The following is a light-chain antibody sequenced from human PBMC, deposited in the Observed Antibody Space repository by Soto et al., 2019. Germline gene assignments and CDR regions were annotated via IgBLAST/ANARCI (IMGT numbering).Light chain of an antibody. CDR3: QQYGSSGT. Sequence: EIVMTQSPATLSVSPGERATLSCRASQSIGSNLAWYQQKPGQAPRLVIYASSIRASDFPARFSGSGSGTEFTLTISGLQSDDFAVYYCQQYGSSGTFGQGTKVDIK. J-gene: IGKJ1*01. CDR1: QSIGSN. V-gene: IGKV3-15*01. CDR2: ASS.